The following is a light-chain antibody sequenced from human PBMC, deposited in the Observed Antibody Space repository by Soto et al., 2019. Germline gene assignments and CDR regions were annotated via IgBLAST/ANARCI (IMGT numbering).Light chain of an antibody. CDR2: DAS. CDR3: QQRTNWPLT. J-gene: IGKJ4*01. Sequence: EIVLTQFPATLSLSPGEGATLSCRASQSVSSYLAWYQQKPGQAPRLLIYDASNRATGIPTRFSGSGSGTDFTLTISSLEPEDFAVYYCQQRTNWPLTFGGGTKVEVK. CDR1: QSVSSY. V-gene: IGKV3-11*01.